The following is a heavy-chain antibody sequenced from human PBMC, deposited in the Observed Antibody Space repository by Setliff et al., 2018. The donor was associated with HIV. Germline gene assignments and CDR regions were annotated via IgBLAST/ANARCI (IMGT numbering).Heavy chain of an antibody. J-gene: IGHJ6*02. CDR2: ISGSGGST. D-gene: IGHD3-16*01. CDR1: GFTFSSYA. CDR3: AKDQTPGGLWNYGMDV. V-gene: IGHV3-23*01. Sequence: PGGSLRLSCAASGFTFSSYAMSWVRQAPGKGLEWVSAISGSGGSTYYADSVKGRFTISRDNSKNTLYLQMNSLRAEDTAVYYCAKDQTPGGLWNYGMDVWGQGTTVTVSS.